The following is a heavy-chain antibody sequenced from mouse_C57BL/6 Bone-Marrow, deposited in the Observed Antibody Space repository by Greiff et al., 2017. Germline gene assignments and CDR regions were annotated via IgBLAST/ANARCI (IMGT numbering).Heavy chain of an antibody. CDR2: ISSGSSTI. D-gene: IGHD1-1*01. CDR3: ARQVLYYYGSSPFAY. CDR1: GFTFSDYG. V-gene: IGHV5-17*01. J-gene: IGHJ3*01. Sequence: EVMLVESGGGLVKPGGSLKLSCAASGFTFSDYGMHWVRQAPEKGLEWVAYISSGSSTIYYADTVKGRFTISRDNAKNTLFLQMTSLRSEDTAMYYCARQVLYYYGSSPFAYWGQGTLVTVSA.